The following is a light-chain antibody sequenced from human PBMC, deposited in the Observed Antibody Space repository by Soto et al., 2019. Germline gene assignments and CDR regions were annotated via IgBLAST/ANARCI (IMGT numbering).Light chain of an antibody. V-gene: IGKV1-39*01. J-gene: IGKJ4*01. CDR3: QQGHSAPLT. CDR2: AAS. Sequence: DIQMTQSPSSLSASVGDRVTITCRASQTISRNLNWYQQKPGKAPDLLIFAASNLQSGVPSRFSGSGSGADSTLANSSLQPEAFATYYCQQGHSAPLTFGGGTKVEIK. CDR1: QTISRN.